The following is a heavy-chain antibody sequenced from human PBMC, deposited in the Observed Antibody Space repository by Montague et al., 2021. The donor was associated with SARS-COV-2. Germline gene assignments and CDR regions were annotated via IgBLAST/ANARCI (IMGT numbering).Heavy chain of an antibody. CDR2: IYYSGST. CDR1: GGSISSYY. V-gene: IGHV4-59*01. J-gene: IGHJ6*02. D-gene: IGHD3-22*01. Sequence: SETLSLTCTVSGGSISSYYWSWIRQPPGKGLEWIGYIYYSGSTNYNPSLKSRVTISVDTSKNQFSLKLSSVTAADTAAYYCARDSDYYDSSAGYYYGMDVWGQGNTVTVSS. CDR3: ARDSDYYDSSAGYYYGMDV.